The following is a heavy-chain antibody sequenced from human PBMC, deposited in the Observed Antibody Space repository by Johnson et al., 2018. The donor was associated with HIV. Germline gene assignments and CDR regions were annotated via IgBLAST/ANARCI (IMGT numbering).Heavy chain of an antibody. Sequence: VQLVESGGGLVQPGGSLRLSCAASGFTFSSYAMSWVRQAPGKGLEWVSAISGSGGSTYYADSVKGRFPISRDNSKYTVDLQMNSLRVEDTAVYYCAKVDCGGDTCAGYDPFDLWGQGTLVTVSS. CDR2: ISGSGGST. CDR3: AKVDCGGDTCAGYDPFDL. CDR1: GFTFSSYA. D-gene: IGHD2-21*01. J-gene: IGHJ3*01. V-gene: IGHV3-23*04.